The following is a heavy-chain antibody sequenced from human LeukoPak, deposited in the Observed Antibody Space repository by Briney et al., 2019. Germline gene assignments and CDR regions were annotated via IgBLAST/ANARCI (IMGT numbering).Heavy chain of an antibody. CDR1: GFTFSSYA. V-gene: IGHV3-23*01. D-gene: IGHD3-22*01. Sequence: PGGSLRLSCAASGFTFSSYAMSWVRQAPGKGLEWVSAISGSGGSTYYADSVKGRFTISRDNSKNTLYLQMGSLRAEDMAVYYCAREADSSSYYYYFDYWGQGTPVTVSS. CDR2: ISGSGGST. CDR3: AREADSSSYYYYFDY. J-gene: IGHJ4*02.